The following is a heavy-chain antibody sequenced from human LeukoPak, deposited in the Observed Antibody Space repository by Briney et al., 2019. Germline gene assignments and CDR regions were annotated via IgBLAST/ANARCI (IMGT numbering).Heavy chain of an antibody. D-gene: IGHD5-24*01. CDR3: ARVTFGATTNNYYFYHKDV. V-gene: IGHV3-21*01. J-gene: IGHJ6*03. CDR2: ITSSGAYI. Sequence: GGSLRLSCAASGFTFSSYSISWVRQAPGKGLEWVSSITSSGAYIDYADSVKDRFTISRDNAKNSLYLQMNSLRAEDTAVYYCARVTFGATTNNYYFYHKDVWGKGTSVTVSS. CDR1: GFTFSSYS.